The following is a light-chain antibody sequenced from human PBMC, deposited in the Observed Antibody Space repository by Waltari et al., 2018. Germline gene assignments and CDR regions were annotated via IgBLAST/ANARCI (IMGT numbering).Light chain of an antibody. CDR3: CSYAGKYTFL. CDR1: INDLGTDTY. J-gene: IGLJ2*01. V-gene: IGLV2-11*01. Sequence: QSALTQPRSVSGSPGQSVTISCTGTINDLGTDTYVSWYQHTPDNGPKLIIYDVNRRPSGVPDRFSGSKFGNTASLTISGLQPTDEADYYCCSYAGKYTFLFGGGTKVTVL. CDR2: DVN.